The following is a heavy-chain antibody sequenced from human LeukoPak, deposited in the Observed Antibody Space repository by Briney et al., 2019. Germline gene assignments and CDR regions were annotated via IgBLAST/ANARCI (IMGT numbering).Heavy chain of an antibody. J-gene: IGHJ4*02. CDR3: ARHSGGDSYGYYFDY. V-gene: IGHV3-66*04. D-gene: IGHD2-21*01. Sequence: TGGSLRLSCAASGFTVSTNYMSWVRQAPGKGLEWVSVIYSGGITYYAASVKGRFTISRDSSKNTLSLQMNSLRAEDTAVYYCARHSGGDSYGYYFDYWGQGTLVTVSS. CDR1: GFTVSTNY. CDR2: IYSGGIT.